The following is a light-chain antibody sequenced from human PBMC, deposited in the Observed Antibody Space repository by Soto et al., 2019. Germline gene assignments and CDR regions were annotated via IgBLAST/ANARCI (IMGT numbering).Light chain of an antibody. V-gene: IGKV4-1*01. CDR2: WAS. Sequence: DVVMTQSPDSLAVSLGERATINCKSSQSVLFTAKNKNYLAWFQQKPGRPPKLLIYWASTRESGVPDRFNGSGAGTDFTLTISNLQPEDVAVYYCHQYYSFPHSFGQGTRLEMK. CDR3: HQYYSFPHS. CDR1: QSVLFTAKNKNY. J-gene: IGKJ2*01.